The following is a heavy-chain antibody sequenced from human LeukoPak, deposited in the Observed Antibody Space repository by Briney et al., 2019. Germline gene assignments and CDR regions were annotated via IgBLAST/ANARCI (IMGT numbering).Heavy chain of an antibody. CDR3: ARNSCSGGSCYENRGYFDY. CDR2: PDYSGST. CDR1: GGSISSSSYH. J-gene: IGHJ4*02. V-gene: IGHV4-39*07. D-gene: IGHD2-15*01. Sequence: PSETLSLTCTVSGGSISSSSYHWGWIRQPPGKGLERVGSPDYSGSTYYNPSLKSRVTISVDTSKNQFSLKLSSVTAADTAVYYCARNSCSGGSCYENRGYFDYWGQGTLVTVSS.